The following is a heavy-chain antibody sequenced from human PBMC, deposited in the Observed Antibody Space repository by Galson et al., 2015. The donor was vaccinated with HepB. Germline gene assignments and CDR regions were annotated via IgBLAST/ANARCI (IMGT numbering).Heavy chain of an antibody. J-gene: IGHJ6*03. Sequence: SVKVSCKASGGTFSSYTISWVRQAPGQGLEWMGWINPNSGGTNYAQKFQGRVTMTRDTSISTAYMELSRLRSDDTAVYYCARDGRCSGGSCYYVDVWGKGTTVTVSS. D-gene: IGHD2-15*01. CDR3: ARDGRCSGGSCYYVDV. CDR2: INPNSGGT. CDR1: GGTFSSYT. V-gene: IGHV1-2*02.